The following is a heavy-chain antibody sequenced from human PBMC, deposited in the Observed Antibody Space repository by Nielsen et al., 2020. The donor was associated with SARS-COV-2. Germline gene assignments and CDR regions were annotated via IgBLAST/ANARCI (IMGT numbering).Heavy chain of an antibody. V-gene: IGHV1-18*01. CDR2: ISAYNGNT. J-gene: IGHJ6*02. Sequence: ASVKVSCKASGYTFTSYGISWVRQAPGQGLEWMGWISAYNGNTNYAQKLQGRVTMTTDTSTSTAYMGLRSLRSDDTAVYYCARGVRYFDWLAQDYYGMDVWGQGTTVTVSS. CDR3: ARGVRYFDWLAQDYYGMDV. D-gene: IGHD3-9*01. CDR1: GYTFTSYG.